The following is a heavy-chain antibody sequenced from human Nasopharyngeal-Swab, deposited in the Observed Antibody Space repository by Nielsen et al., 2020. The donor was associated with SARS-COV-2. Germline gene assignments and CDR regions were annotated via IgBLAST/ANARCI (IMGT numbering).Heavy chain of an antibody. J-gene: IGHJ4*02. CDR2: IYYSGST. Sequence: SETLSLTCTVSGGSISSYYWSWIRQPPGKGLEWIGYIYYSGSTNYNPSLKSRVTISVDTSKNQFSLKLSSVTAADTAVYYCARLEYYFDYWGQGTLATVSS. V-gene: IGHV4-59*08. CDR1: GGSISSYY. CDR3: ARLEYYFDY.